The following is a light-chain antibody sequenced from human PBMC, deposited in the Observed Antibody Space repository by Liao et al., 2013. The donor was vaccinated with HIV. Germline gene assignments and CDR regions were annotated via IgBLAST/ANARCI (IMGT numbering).Light chain of an antibody. V-gene: IGLV3-1*01. Sequence: SYELTQPPSVSVSPGQTASITCSGDKLGDKYACWYQQKPGQSPVLVIYQDSKRPSGIPERFSGSNSGNTATLTISGTQAMDEADYYCQAWDSRTRGIFGGGTKLTVL. CDR2: QDS. CDR3: QAWDSRTRGI. CDR1: KLGDKY. J-gene: IGLJ2*01.